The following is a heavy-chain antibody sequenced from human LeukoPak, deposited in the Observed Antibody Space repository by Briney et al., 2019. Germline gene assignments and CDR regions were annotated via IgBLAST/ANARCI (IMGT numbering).Heavy chain of an antibody. CDR2: IIPIFGTA. CDR1: GGTFSSYA. D-gene: IGHD2-15*01. CDR3: AREAEEVVAAIASWFDP. V-gene: IGHV1-69*05. J-gene: IGHJ5*02. Sequence: ASVKVSCKASGGTFSSYAISWVRQAPGQGLEWMGRIIPIFGTANYAQKFQGRVTITTDESTSTAYMELSSLRSEDTAVYYCAREAEEVVAAIASWFDPWGQGTLVTVSS.